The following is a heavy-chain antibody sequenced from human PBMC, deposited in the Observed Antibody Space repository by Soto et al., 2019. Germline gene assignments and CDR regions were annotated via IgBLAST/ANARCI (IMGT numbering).Heavy chain of an antibody. D-gene: IGHD3-22*01. J-gene: IGHJ3*02. V-gene: IGHV4-61*01. CDR3: AKGLYYYDSSGYNDAFDI. CDR1: GGSVSSSSCY. Sequence: SETLSLTCTVSGGSVSSSSCYWGWIRQPPGKGLEWIGYIYYSGSTNYNPSLKSRVTISVDTSKNQFSLKLSSVTAADTAVYYCAKGLYYYDSSGYNDAFDIWGQGTMVTVSS. CDR2: IYYSGST.